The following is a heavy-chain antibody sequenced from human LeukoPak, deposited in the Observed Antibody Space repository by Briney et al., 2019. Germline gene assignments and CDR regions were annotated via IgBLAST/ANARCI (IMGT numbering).Heavy chain of an antibody. Sequence: SVKVSCKASGGSFSDYPINWVRQAPGQGLEWLGGIIPKYSASNYAQAFQGRVTITADESTNTVYMGMSGLRPDDTGVYYCVRPDRIFGVPAAFDAWGQGTLVAVSS. CDR2: IIPKYSAS. V-gene: IGHV1-69*01. CDR3: VRPDRIFGVPAAFDA. D-gene: IGHD3-3*02. J-gene: IGHJ3*01. CDR1: GGSFSDYP.